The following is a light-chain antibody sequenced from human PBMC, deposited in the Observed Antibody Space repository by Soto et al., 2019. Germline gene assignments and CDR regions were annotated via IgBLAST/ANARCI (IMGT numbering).Light chain of an antibody. J-gene: IGLJ1*01. V-gene: IGLV2-8*01. CDR2: EVT. Sequence: QSALTQPPSASGSPGQSVTISCTGTSSDVGGYNYAYWYQQHPGKAPKLMIYEVTKRPSGVPDRFSGSKSGNTASLTVSGLQAEDEADYYCSSYADSNSYVFGTGTQLTVL. CDR1: SSDVGGYNY. CDR3: SSYADSNSYV.